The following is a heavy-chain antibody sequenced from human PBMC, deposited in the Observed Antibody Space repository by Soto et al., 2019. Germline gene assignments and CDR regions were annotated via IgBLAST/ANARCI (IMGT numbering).Heavy chain of an antibody. J-gene: IGHJ4*02. CDR3: ARDLDGSGSYFTDY. CDR2: IRPNNGNT. D-gene: IGHD3-10*01. CDR1: GYTFSIYG. Sequence: QVQLVQSGVEVKKPGASVKVSCKAFGYTFSIYGINWVRQAPGQGLEWMGWIRPNNGNTKYVQNVQGRVTMTTDTSTSTDYMELRSLRADDTAVYYCARDLDGSGSYFTDYWGQGTLVIVSS. V-gene: IGHV1-18*01.